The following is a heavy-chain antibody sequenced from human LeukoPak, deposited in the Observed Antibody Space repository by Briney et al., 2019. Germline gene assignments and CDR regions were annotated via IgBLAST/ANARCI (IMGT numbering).Heavy chain of an antibody. CDR3: ARDYYYDSSGYLNWFDP. Sequence: ASVKVSCTASGYTFTSYGISWVRQAPGQGLEWMGWISAYSGNTNYAQKLQGRVTMTTDTSTSTAYMELRSLRSDDTAVYYCARDYYYDSSGYLNWFDPWGQGTLVTVSS. V-gene: IGHV1-18*01. J-gene: IGHJ5*02. CDR1: GYTFTSYG. CDR2: ISAYSGNT. D-gene: IGHD3-22*01.